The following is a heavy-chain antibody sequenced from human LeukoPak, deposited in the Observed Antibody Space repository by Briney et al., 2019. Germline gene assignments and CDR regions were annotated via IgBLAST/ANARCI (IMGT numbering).Heavy chain of an antibody. CDR3: ARFPGGYSSGRVVSN. J-gene: IGHJ4*02. CDR1: GGSISSDGYS. V-gene: IGHV4-30-2*01. CDR2: IYHSGST. Sequence: SETLSLTCAVSGGSISSDGYSWSWIRQPPGKGLEWIGYIYHSGSTYYNPSLKSRVTISVDRSKNQFSLKLSSVTAADTAVYYCARFPGGYSSGRVVSNWGQGTLVTVSS. D-gene: IGHD6-19*01.